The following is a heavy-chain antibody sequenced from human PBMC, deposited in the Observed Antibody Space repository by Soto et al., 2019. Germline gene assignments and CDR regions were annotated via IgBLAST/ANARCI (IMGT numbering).Heavy chain of an antibody. CDR1: GFSLTTSGVG. CDR3: AHRVLRAVFGLVTTTAIYFDF. D-gene: IGHD3-3*01. V-gene: IGHV2-5*02. Sequence: QITLNESGPTVVKPTETLTLTCTFSGFSLTTSGVGVGWVRQSPGKAPEWLAFIYWDDDKRYSTSLKSRLTITKDTSKNQVVLTKANVDPADTATYSCAHRVLRAVFGLVTTTAIYFDFWGQGTPVVVSS. J-gene: IGHJ4*02. CDR2: IYWDDDK.